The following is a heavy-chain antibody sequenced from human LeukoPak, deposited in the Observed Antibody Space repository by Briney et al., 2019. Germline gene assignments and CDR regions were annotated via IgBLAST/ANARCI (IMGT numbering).Heavy chain of an antibody. CDR2: IYYSGST. D-gene: IGHD4-23*01. Sequence: SETLSLTCTVSGGSISSYYWSWIRQPPGKGLEWIGYIYYSGSTNYNPSLKSRVTISVDTSKNHFSLKLSSVTAADTAVYYCARRGGHGGSFDYWGQGTLVTVSS. CDR3: ARRGGHGGSFDY. V-gene: IGHV4-59*08. J-gene: IGHJ4*02. CDR1: GGSISSYY.